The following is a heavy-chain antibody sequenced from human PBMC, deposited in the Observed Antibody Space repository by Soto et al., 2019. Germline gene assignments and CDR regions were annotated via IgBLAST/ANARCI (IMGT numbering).Heavy chain of an antibody. D-gene: IGHD5-12*01. Sequence: QVQLQDSGPGLVKPSGTLSLTCAVSGDSMSSTYWWSWVRQPPGKGLEWIGEIYNSGSTNYNSSLKSRISISVNKSNNRFSLRLRSVTGADTAVYYCARGTYSGYDYVGFDPWGQGTLVTVSS. J-gene: IGHJ5*02. CDR1: GDSMSSTYW. CDR3: ARGTYSGYDYVGFDP. V-gene: IGHV4-4*02. CDR2: IYNSGST.